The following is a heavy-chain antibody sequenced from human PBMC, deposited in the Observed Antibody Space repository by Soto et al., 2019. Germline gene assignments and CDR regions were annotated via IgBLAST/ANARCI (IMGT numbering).Heavy chain of an antibody. CDR3: ATLPPRIVVVMTDLPT. D-gene: IGHD2-15*01. J-gene: IGHJ5*02. CDR1: GTSISSTFW. Sequence: SETLSLTCAVSGTSISSTFWWTWVRQTPGKGLEWIGEIYHTGSTKYNPSLRGRVTISVDKSNNQFSLDLRSVTGADTAVYYCATLPPRIVVVMTDLPTWGQGTLVT. CDR2: IYHTGST. V-gene: IGHV4-4*02.